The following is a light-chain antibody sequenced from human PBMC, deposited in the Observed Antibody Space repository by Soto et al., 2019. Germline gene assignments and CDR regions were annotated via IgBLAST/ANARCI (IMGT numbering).Light chain of an antibody. J-gene: IGLJ2*01. CDR3: STYTSRSTLV. CDR2: EVR. Sequence: QSVLTQPASVSGSPGQSITISCTGTSSDVGGYNLVSWYQQPPGKAPKLLIYEVRNRPSGISYRFSGSKSGTTASLTISSLLPEDEADYYCSTYTSRSTLVFGGGTKVTVL. CDR1: SSDVGGYNL. V-gene: IGLV2-14*01.